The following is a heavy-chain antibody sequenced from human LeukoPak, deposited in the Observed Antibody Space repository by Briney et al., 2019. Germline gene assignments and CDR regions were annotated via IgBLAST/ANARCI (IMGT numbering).Heavy chain of an antibody. Sequence: PGVSLRLSCAASGFTLSSYSMNWVRQAPGKGLEWVSSISSSSSYIYYADSVKGRFTISRDNAKNSLYLQMNSLRAEDTAVYYCARDAPLSNYNTAMVSTSLSYWGQGTLVTVSS. CDR3: ARDAPLSNYNTAMVSTSLSY. CDR1: GFTLSSYS. J-gene: IGHJ4*02. CDR2: ISSSSSYI. V-gene: IGHV3-21*01. D-gene: IGHD5-18*01.